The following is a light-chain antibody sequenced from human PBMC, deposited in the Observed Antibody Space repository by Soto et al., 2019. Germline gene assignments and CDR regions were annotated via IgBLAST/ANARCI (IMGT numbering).Light chain of an antibody. Sequence: QSVLTQPPSVSGAPGQRVTISCTGSSSNIGAGYDVHWYQQLPGTAPKLLIYGNSNRPSGVPDRFSGSKSGTSASLAITGVQAADEADDYCQSYDSGLSGLYVFGTGTKLTVL. CDR3: QSYDSGLSGLYV. V-gene: IGLV1-40*01. CDR2: GNS. CDR1: SSNIGAGYD. J-gene: IGLJ1*01.